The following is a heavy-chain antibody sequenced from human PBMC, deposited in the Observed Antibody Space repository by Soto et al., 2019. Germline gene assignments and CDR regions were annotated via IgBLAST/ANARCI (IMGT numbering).Heavy chain of an antibody. CDR2: ISGSGGST. Sequence: GWSLRLSCAASGFTFSNYAMSWVRQAPGKGLEWVSAISGSGGSTYYADSVKGRFTISRDNSKNTLYLQMNSLRAEDTAVYYCAKDTPPRITMIVVVIKDDAFDIWGQGTMVTVSS. CDR3: AKDTPPRITMIVVVIKDDAFDI. J-gene: IGHJ3*02. CDR1: GFTFSNYA. V-gene: IGHV3-23*01. D-gene: IGHD3-22*01.